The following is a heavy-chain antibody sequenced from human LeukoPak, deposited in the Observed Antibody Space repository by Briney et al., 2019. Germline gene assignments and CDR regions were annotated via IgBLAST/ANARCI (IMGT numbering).Heavy chain of an antibody. CDR3: TRTDCSSTSCYIYCFDP. CDR2: IIPILGTA. V-gene: IGHV1-69*04. CDR1: GGTFSSYA. J-gene: IGHJ5*02. D-gene: IGHD2-2*02. Sequence: ASVKVSCKASGGTFSSYAISWVRQAPGQGLEWMGRIIPILGTANYAQKFQGRVTITADKSTSTAYMELSSLRSEDTAVYYCTRTDCSSTSCYIYCFDPWGQGTLVTVSS.